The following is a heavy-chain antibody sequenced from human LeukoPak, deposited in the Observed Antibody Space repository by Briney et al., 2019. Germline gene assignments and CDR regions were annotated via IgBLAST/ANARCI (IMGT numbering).Heavy chain of an antibody. V-gene: IGHV3-43*02. D-gene: IGHD4-17*01. CDR2: LSGDGGST. CDR1: GFTFDVYA. CDR3: AKGTTTTRYYYYYGMDV. J-gene: IGHJ6*02. Sequence: GGSLRLSCAASGFTFDVYAMHWARQAPGKGLEWVSLLSGDGGSTYYADSVKVRFTISRDNSKNSLYLQMNSLRTEDTALYYCAKGTTTTRYYYYYGMDVWGQGTTVTVSS.